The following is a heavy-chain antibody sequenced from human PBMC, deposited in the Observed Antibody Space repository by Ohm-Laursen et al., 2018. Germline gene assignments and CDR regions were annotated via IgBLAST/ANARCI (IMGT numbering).Heavy chain of an antibody. CDR2: ISGSGGST. CDR3: AKEGNQWLVPD. J-gene: IGHJ4*02. V-gene: IGHV3-23*01. D-gene: IGHD6-19*01. CDR1: GFTFSSYA. Sequence: SLRLSCAASGFTFSSYATSWVRQAPGKGLEWVSAISGSGGSTYYADSVKGRFTISRDNSKNTLYLQMNRLRAEDTAVYYGAKEGNQWLVPDWGQGTLVTVSS.